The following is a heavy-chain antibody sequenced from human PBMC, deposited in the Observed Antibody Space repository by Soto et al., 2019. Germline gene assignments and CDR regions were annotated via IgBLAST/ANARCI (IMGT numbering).Heavy chain of an antibody. J-gene: IGHJ6*02. CDR1: GGTFSSYA. CDR3: ARVHCSSTSCHSYYYYYGMDV. V-gene: IGHV1-69*01. CDR2: IIPIFGTA. Sequence: QVQLVQSGAEVKKPGSSVKVSCKASGGTFSSYAISWVRQAPGQGLEWMGGIIPIFGTANYAQKFQGRVTITAHESTSTVYMELSSLRPEDTAVYYCARVHCSSTSCHSYYYYYGMDVWGQGTTVTVSS. D-gene: IGHD2-2*01.